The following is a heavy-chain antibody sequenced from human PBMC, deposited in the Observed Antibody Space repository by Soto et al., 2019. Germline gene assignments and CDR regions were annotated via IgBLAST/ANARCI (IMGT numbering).Heavy chain of an antibody. D-gene: IGHD6-13*01. V-gene: IGHV4-59*01. CDR2: IYYSGST. Sequence: SETLSLTCTVSGGSISSYYWSWIRQPPGKGLEWIGYIYYSGSTNYNPSLKSRVTISVDTSKNQFSLKLSSVTAADTAVYYCAREVYSSSWFLFFDPWGQGTLVTVSS. CDR1: GGSISSYY. J-gene: IGHJ5*02. CDR3: AREVYSSSWFLFFDP.